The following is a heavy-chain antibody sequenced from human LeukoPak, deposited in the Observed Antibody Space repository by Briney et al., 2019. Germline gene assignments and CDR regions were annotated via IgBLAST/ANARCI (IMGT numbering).Heavy chain of an antibody. Sequence: PGRSLTLSCPASGFTFDNYAMHWVRQAPGKGLEWLSIISWNSGYIGYADSVKGRFTISRDNAKKSLDLQMNSLRAEDTAFYYCAKVRGTYSSGYFFDYWGQGTLVTVSS. CDR1: GFTFDNYA. CDR2: ISWNSGYI. CDR3: AKVRGTYSSGYFFDY. D-gene: IGHD6-19*01. J-gene: IGHJ4*02. V-gene: IGHV3-9*01.